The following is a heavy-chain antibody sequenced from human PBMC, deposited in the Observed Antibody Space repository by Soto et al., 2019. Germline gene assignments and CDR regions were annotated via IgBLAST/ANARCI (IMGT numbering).Heavy chain of an antibody. CDR3: AREGRAMVRGLNYYGMDV. V-gene: IGHV4-61*01. D-gene: IGHD3-10*01. Sequence: SDPLSVICTVSGGSVSSGSYYWRWIRQPPGKGLEWIGYIYYSGSTNYNPSLKSRVTISVDTSKNQFSLKLSSVTAADTAVYYCAREGRAMVRGLNYYGMDVWGQGTTVT. J-gene: IGHJ6*02. CDR2: IYYSGST. CDR1: GGSVSSGSYY.